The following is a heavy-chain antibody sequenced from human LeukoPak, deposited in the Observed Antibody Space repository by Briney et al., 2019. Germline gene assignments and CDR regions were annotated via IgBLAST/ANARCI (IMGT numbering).Heavy chain of an antibody. J-gene: IGHJ4*02. CDR3: ARVRGPYSSGWYLYY. Sequence: ASVKVSCKASGYTFTSHHMHWVRQAPGQGLEWMGIINPSGGSTNYAQKLQGRVTMTTDTSTSTAYMELRSLRSDDTAVYYCARVRGPYSSGWYLYYWGQGTLVTVSS. CDR1: GYTFTSHH. CDR2: INPSGGST. V-gene: IGHV1-46*01. D-gene: IGHD6-19*01.